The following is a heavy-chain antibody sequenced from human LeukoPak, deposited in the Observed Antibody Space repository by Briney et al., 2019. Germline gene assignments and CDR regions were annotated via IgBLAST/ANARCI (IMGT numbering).Heavy chain of an antibody. Sequence: ASVKVSCKASGYTFTSYDINWVRQATGQGPAWMGWMNPNSGNTGYAQKFRGRVSITRNTSTSTAYMELSSLVSEDTAVYYCTRLGELSSDDYWGQGTLVTVSS. CDR3: TRLGELSSDDY. V-gene: IGHV1-8*03. CDR2: MNPNSGNT. D-gene: IGHD3-16*02. CDR1: GYTFTSYD. J-gene: IGHJ4*02.